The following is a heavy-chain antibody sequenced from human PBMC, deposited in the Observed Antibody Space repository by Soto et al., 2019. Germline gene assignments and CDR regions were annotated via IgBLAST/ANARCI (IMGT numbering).Heavy chain of an antibody. V-gene: IGHV4-39*01. CDR2: LHYSGNT. CDR1: GGSIMTSSYH. Sequence: SETLSLTCTVSGGSIMTSSYHWGWIRQPPGKGLEWLGTLHYSGNTYFHPSLKSRATISVDTSRSQFSLRLISVTAADTAVYYCARHYGYNYALDSWGQGTLVTVSS. J-gene: IGHJ4*02. D-gene: IGHD5-18*01. CDR3: ARHYGYNYALDS.